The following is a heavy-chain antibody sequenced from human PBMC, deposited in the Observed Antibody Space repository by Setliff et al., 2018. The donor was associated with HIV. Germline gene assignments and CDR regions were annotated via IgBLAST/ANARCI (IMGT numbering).Heavy chain of an antibody. D-gene: IGHD6-19*01. V-gene: IGHV4-38-2*02. CDR1: GYSISSGYY. CDR2: IYHSEST. J-gene: IGHJ4*02. Sequence: SSETLSLTCTVSGYSISSGYYWGWIRLPPGKGLEWIGSIYHSESTYYNPSLKSRVTISVDTSKNQFSLKLSSVTAADTAVYYCARSPPGIAVAGLLDYWGQGTLVTVSS. CDR3: ARSPPGIAVAGLLDY.